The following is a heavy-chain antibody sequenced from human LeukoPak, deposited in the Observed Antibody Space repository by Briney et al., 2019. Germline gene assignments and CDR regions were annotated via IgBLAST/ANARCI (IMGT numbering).Heavy chain of an antibody. V-gene: IGHV1-46*01. D-gene: IGHD2-15*01. Sequence: GASAKVSCKASGYTFTSYYMHWVRQAPGQGLEWMGIINPSSGSTSYAQKFQGRVTMTRDTSTSTVYMELSSLRSEDTAVYYCAREAAVAPTPNWFDPWGQGTLVTVSS. CDR2: INPSSGST. CDR3: AREAAVAPTPNWFDP. J-gene: IGHJ5*02. CDR1: GYTFTSYY.